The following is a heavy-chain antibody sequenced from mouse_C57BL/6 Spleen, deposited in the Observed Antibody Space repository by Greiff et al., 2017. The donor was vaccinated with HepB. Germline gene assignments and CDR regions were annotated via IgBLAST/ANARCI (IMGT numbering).Heavy chain of an antibody. J-gene: IGHJ4*01. CDR3: AREDAMDY. Sequence: QVHVKQSGAELARPGASVKMSCKASGYTFTSYTMHWVKQRPGQGLEWIGYINPSSGYTKYNQKFKDKATLTADKSSSTAYMQLSSLTSEDSAVYYCAREDAMDYWGQGTSVTVSS. CDR1: GYTFTSYT. CDR2: INPSSGYT. V-gene: IGHV1-4*01.